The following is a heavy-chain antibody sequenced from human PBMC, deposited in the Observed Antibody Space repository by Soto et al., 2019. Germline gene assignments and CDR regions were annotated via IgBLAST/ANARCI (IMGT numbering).Heavy chain of an antibody. Sequence: ASVKVSCKASGYTFTSYAMNWVRQAPGQGLEWMGWINTNTGNPTYAQGFTGRFVFSLDTSVSTAYLQICSLKAEDTAVYYCARDIPYCSGGSCYADYCYGMDVWGQGTTVTVSS. V-gene: IGHV7-4-1*01. D-gene: IGHD2-15*01. CDR1: GYTFTSYA. J-gene: IGHJ6*02. CDR3: ARDIPYCSGGSCYADYCYGMDV. CDR2: INTNTGNP.